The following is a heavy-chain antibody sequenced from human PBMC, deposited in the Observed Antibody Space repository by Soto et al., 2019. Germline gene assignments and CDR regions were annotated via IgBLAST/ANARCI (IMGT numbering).Heavy chain of an antibody. CDR2: IWYDGSNK. J-gene: IGHJ6*02. Sequence: QVQLVESGGGVVQPGRSLRLSCAASGFNFSSYGMHWVRQAPGKGLEWVAVIWYDGSNKYYADSVKGRFTISRDNSKNTLYLQMNRLRAEDTAVYYCARASTTSGMDVWGQGTTVTVSS. D-gene: IGHD4-17*01. V-gene: IGHV3-33*01. CDR1: GFNFSSYG. CDR3: ARASTTSGMDV.